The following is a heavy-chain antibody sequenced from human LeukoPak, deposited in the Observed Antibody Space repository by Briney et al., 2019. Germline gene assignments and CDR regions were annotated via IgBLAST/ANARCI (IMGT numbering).Heavy chain of an antibody. CDR3: ARGSGSSYEDY. Sequence: SVKVSCKASGGTFSSYAISWVRQAPGQRVERMRGIIPIFGTANYAQKFQGRVTITADESTSTAYMELSSLRSEDTDVYYCARGSGSSYEDYWGQGTLVTVSS. CDR1: GGTFSSYA. CDR2: IIPIFGTA. V-gene: IGHV1-69*01. J-gene: IGHJ4*02. D-gene: IGHD1-26*01.